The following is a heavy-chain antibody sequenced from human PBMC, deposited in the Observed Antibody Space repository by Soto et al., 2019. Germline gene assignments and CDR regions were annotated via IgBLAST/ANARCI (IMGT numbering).Heavy chain of an antibody. J-gene: IGHJ6*03. D-gene: IGHD6-19*01. V-gene: IGHV4-59*08. CDR3: ARRRKQWLVAYYYYYMDV. Sequence: SETLSLTCTVSGGSISSYYWSWIRQPPGKGLEWIGYIYYSGSTNYNPSLKSRVTISVDTSKNQFSLKLSSVTAADTAVYYCARRRKQWLVAYYYYYMDVWGKGTTVTVSS. CDR1: GGSISSYY. CDR2: IYYSGST.